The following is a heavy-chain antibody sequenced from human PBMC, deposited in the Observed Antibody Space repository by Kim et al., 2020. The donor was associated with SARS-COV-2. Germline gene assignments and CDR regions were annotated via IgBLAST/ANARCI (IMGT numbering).Heavy chain of an antibody. D-gene: IGHD6-13*01. V-gene: IGHV1-69*13. CDR3: ARARYSSSWSVRHYYYGMDV. CDR1: GGTFSSYA. CDR2: IIPIFGTA. J-gene: IGHJ6*02. Sequence: SVKVSCKASGGTFSSYAISWVRQAPGQGLEWMGGIIPIFGTANYAQKFQGRVTITADESTSTAYMELSSLRSEDTAVYYCARARYSSSWSVRHYYYGMDVWGQGTTVTVSS.